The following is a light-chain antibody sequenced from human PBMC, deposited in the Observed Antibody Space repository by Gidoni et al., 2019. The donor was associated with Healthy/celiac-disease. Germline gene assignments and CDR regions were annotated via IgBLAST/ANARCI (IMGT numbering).Light chain of an antibody. CDR2: GTS. CDR3: QSYDSSLSGSV. J-gene: IGLJ3*02. V-gene: IGLV1-40*01. CDR1: SSNIGAGYD. Sequence: QSVLTQPPSVSGAPGQRVTISCTGSSSNIGAGYDVHWYQQLPGTAPKLLIYGTSNRPSGVPDRFSGSKSGTSASLAITGLQAEDEADYYCQSYDSSLSGSVFGGGTKLTVX.